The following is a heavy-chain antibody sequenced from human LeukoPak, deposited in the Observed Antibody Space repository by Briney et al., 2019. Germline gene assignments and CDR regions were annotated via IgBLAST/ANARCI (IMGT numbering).Heavy chain of an antibody. J-gene: IGHJ6*02. D-gene: IGHD3-10*01. V-gene: IGHV4-4*02. CDR3: ARVPTRGSGSFYYYYGMDD. CDR2: NYHSGST. Sequence: SQTLSITCPESGGSINSSNWWRRVRQHPGKGLEWIDENYHSGSTNYNPSLKSRVTISVDKSKNQFSLKLSSVTAADTAVYYCARVPTRGSGSFYYYYGMDDWGQGTTVTVSS. CDR1: GGSINSSNW.